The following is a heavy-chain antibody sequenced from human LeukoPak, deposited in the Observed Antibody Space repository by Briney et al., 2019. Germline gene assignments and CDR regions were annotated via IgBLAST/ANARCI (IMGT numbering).Heavy chain of an antibody. Sequence: GGSLRLSCAASGFTFSSYWMHWVRQDPGKGLVWVSRIDTDGSRPTYADSVEGRFTISRDNAKNTLYLQMNSLRAEDTAVYYCASSSGFGELFTRFDYWGQGTLVTVSS. CDR2: IDTDGSRP. J-gene: IGHJ4*02. CDR3: ASSSGFGELFTRFDY. D-gene: IGHD3-10*01. CDR1: GFTFSSYW. V-gene: IGHV3-74*01.